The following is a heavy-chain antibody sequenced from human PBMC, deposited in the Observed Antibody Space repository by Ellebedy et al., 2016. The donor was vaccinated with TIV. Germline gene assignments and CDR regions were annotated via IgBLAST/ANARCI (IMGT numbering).Heavy chain of an antibody. J-gene: IGHJ3*01. D-gene: IGHD2/OR15-2a*01. CDR3: ASETFIDVDLKVWGVFDF. CDR1: GFTVKSNY. Sequence: PGGSLRLSCAASGFTVKSNYMSWVRQAPGKGLEWVSSLYTGDDTYSADSVRGRFTISRDSSKNTLYLQINGLRAEDTAVYFCASETFIDVDLKVWGVFDFWGQGTMVAVSS. V-gene: IGHV3-66*01. CDR2: LYTGDDT.